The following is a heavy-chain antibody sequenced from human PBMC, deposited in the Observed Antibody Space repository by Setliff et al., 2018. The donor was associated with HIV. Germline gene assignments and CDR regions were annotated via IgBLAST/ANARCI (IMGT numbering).Heavy chain of an antibody. CDR1: GDSISGYY. Sequence: SETLSLTCTSSGDSISGYYWSWIRQPAGKGLEWIGRMHTSGNTNYNPSLKSRVTMSVDTSKNQFSLRLSSVTAADTAVYFCARGDPFTDFDSWGQGTLDTVSS. CDR2: MHTSGNT. CDR3: ARGDPFTDFDS. J-gene: IGHJ4*02. D-gene: IGHD3-16*01. V-gene: IGHV4-4*07.